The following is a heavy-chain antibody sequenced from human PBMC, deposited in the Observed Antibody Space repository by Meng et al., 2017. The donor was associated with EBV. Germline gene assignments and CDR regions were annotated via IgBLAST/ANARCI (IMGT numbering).Heavy chain of an antibody. Sequence: VYLVQSGAEVKKPGGSVQVSCKSSDSTFTGYGVSWVRQAPGQGLEWMGWISAYNGNTNYAQKLQGRVTMTTDTSTSTAYMELRSLRSDNTAVYYCACRGDRTDYWGQGTLVTVSS. CDR1: DSTFTGYG. D-gene: IGHD2-21*02. V-gene: IGHV1-18*01. CDR2: ISAYNGNT. J-gene: IGHJ4*02. CDR3: ACRGDRTDY.